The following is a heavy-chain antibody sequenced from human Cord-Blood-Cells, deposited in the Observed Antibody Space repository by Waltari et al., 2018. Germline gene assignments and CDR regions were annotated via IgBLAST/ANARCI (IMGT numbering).Heavy chain of an antibody. Sequence: QVQLVESGGGVVQPGRSLRLSCAASGFTFSSYGMHWVRQAPGRGLEWVAVIRYDGSNKYYADSVMGRFTSSRDNSKNSLYLQMNSLRAEETAVHYWARDNTGAFDYWGQGTLVTVSS. CDR3: ARDNTGAFDY. J-gene: IGHJ4*02. CDR1: GFTFSSYG. V-gene: IGHV3-33*01. D-gene: IGHD7-27*01. CDR2: IRYDGSNK.